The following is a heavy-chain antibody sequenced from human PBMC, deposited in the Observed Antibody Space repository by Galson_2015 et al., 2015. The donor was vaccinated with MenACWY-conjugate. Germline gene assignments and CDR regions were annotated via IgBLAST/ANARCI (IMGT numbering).Heavy chain of an antibody. J-gene: IGHJ4*02. CDR2: ISSDGGNK. V-gene: IGHV3-30*04. Sequence: SLRLSCAASGLTFSPYAMHWVRQTPGKGLEWVAVISSDGGNKYYADSVRGRFTISRDNSKNTLYVQMNSLRAEDTALYYCARGGGYCGGASCYGIDYWGQGTLVPVSS. CDR1: GLTFSPYA. D-gene: IGHD2-15*01. CDR3: ARGGGYCGGASCYGIDY.